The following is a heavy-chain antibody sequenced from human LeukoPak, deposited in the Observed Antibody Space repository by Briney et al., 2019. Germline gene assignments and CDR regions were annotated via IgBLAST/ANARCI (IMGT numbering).Heavy chain of an antibody. CDR2: IRYDGSNT. Sequence: GGSLRLSCAASAFTFSSFGMHWVRQAPGKGLEWVAFIRYDGSNTYYADSVKGRFTISRDNSENTLYLQMNSLRAEDTAVYYCAKDYGDLTSFDYWGQGTLVTVSS. CDR1: AFTFSSFG. D-gene: IGHD4-17*01. V-gene: IGHV3-30*02. CDR3: AKDYGDLTSFDY. J-gene: IGHJ4*02.